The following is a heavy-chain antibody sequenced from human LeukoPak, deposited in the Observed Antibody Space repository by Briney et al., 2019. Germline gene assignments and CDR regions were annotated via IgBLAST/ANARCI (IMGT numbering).Heavy chain of an antibody. CDR3: ARPMTTLIAGHWCDP. Sequence: SETLSLTGTVSAGSISSSSYVWGGIRQPPGKGLEWIGSIYYSGSTYYNPSLKSRVTIPVDTSKNQFSLKLSSVTAADTAVYYCARPMTTLIAGHWCDPWGQGTLVTVSS. D-gene: IGHD4-11*01. CDR1: AGSISSSSYV. J-gene: IGHJ5*02. CDR2: IYYSGST. V-gene: IGHV4-39*01.